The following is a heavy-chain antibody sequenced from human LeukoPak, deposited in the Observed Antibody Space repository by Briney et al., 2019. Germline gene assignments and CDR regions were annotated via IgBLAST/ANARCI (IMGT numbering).Heavy chain of an antibody. J-gene: IGHJ1*01. V-gene: IGHV3-11*01. CDR3: ARSTRRDSEIALAEYFQR. CDR2: ISSSGNTI. Sequence: GGSLRLSCAASGFTFSDYYMSWIRQAPGKGLEWVSYISSSGNTIYYADSVKGRFTISRDNAKNSLYLQMNSLRAEDTAVYYCARSTRRDSEIALAEYFQRWGQGTLVTVSS. CDR1: GFTFSDYY. D-gene: IGHD1-26*01.